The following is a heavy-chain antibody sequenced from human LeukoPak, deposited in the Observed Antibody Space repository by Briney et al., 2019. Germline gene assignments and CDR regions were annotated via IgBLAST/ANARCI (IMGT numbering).Heavy chain of an antibody. CDR1: GFTFSSYA. D-gene: IGHD4-11*01. CDR3: ARHDYSNPPHYGMDV. CDR2: INHSGST. V-gene: IGHV4-34*01. Sequence: GSLRLSCAASGFTFSSYAMSWVRQPPGKGLEWIGEINHSGSTNYNPSLESRVTISVDTSKNQFSLKLSSVTAADTAVYYCARHDYSNPPHYGMDVWGQGTTVTVSS. J-gene: IGHJ6*02.